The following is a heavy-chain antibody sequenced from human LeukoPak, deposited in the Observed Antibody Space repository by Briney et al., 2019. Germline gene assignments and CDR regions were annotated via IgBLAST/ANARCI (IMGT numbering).Heavy chain of an antibody. CDR2: ISSSSSYI. J-gene: IGHJ4*02. CDR3: ARERKGEYFDY. D-gene: IGHD3-10*01. Sequence: GGSLRLSCAASGFTFSDYSMNWVRQAPGKGLEWVSSISSSSSYIYYADSVKGRFTISRDNAKNSLYLQMNSLRAEDTAVYYCARERKGEYFDYWGQGTLVTVSS. V-gene: IGHV3-21*01. CDR1: GFTFSDYS.